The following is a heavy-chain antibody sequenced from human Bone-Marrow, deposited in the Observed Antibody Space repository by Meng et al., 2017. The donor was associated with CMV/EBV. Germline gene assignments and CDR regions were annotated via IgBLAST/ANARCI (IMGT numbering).Heavy chain of an antibody. CDR3: ARAHGHSGSYYVYNWFDS. Sequence: ASVKVSCKASGYTFTDYYMHWVRQAPGQGLEWLGWINPNGGATNYAQKFQGRVTMTRDTSTDTSYMELSRLRSHDTAVYYCARAHGHSGSYYVYNWFDSWGQGTLVTVSS. CDR2: INPNGGAT. D-gene: IGHD1-26*01. J-gene: IGHJ5*01. CDR1: GYTFTDYY. V-gene: IGHV1-2*02.